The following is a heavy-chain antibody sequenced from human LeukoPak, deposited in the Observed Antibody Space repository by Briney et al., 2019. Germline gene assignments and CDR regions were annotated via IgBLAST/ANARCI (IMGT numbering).Heavy chain of an antibody. CDR2: IYPGGNT. CDR3: ARTNYLDV. J-gene: IGHJ6*02. Sequence: GGSLGLSCAASGFTVSSNYMSWVRQAPGKGLEWVSIIYPGGNTYYADSVEGRFTISRDNSKNTLYLHMNSLRAEDTAVYYCARTNYLDVWGRGTTVTVSS. CDR1: GFTVSSNY. D-gene: IGHD2-8*01. V-gene: IGHV3-66*01.